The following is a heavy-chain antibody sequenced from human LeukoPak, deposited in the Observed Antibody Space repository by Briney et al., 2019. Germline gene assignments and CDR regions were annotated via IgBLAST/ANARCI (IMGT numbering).Heavy chain of an antibody. V-gene: IGHV3-7*01. CDR2: INQHGNEK. J-gene: IGHJ4*02. D-gene: IGHD6-19*01. Sequence: GGSLRLSCAASGFSFASHWMIWVRQAPGKGLEWLANINQHGNEKYHADSVEGRFTISRDSARNSLYLQMNSLRAEDTAVYYCARDRYSSGWSPCDYWGQGTLVTVSS. CDR3: ARDRYSSGWSPCDY. CDR1: GFSFASHW.